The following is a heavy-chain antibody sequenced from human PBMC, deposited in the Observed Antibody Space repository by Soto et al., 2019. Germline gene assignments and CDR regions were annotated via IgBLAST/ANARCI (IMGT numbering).Heavy chain of an antibody. CDR1: GGTFSSYA. D-gene: IGHD2-21*02. V-gene: IGHV1-69*13. CDR2: IIPIFGTA. CDR3: ARATILRDLAYCGGDCLDNAFDI. Sequence: GASVKVSCKASGGTFSSYAISWVRQAPGQGLEWMGGIIPIFGTANYAQKFQGRVTITADESTSTAYMELSSLRSEDTAVYYCARATILRDLAYCGGDCLDNAFDIWGQGTMVTVSS. J-gene: IGHJ3*02.